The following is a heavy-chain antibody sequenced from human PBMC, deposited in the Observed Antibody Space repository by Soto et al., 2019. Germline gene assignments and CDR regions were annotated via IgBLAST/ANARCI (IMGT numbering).Heavy chain of an antibody. CDR2: VSGRGGST. D-gene: IGHD4-17*01. V-gene: IGHV3-23*01. CDR3: ATASMVTTSLYLYYNGFDV. CDR1: GFTFNHCA. J-gene: IGHJ6*01. Sequence: PGGSLRLSCTASGFTFNHCAMSWVRQAPGKGLEWVSAVSGRGGSTKYADSVKGRFIISRDNSNSTLYLQMDSLRGEDTAVYYCATASMVTTSLYLYYNGFDVLGQGT.